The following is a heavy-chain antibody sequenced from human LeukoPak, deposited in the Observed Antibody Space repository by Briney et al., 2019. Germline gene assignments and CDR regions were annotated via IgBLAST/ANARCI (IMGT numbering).Heavy chain of an antibody. V-gene: IGHV3-23*01. CDR2: ISGSGGST. J-gene: IGHJ4*02. Sequence: GGSLRLSCAASGFTFSSYAMSWVRQAPGKGLEWVSAISGSGGSTYYADSVKGQFTISRDNSKNTLYLQMNSLRAEDTAVYYCAKDLTASSWYRLGYFDYWGQGTLVTVSS. CDR1: GFTFSSYA. CDR3: AKDLTASSWYRLGYFDY. D-gene: IGHD6-13*01.